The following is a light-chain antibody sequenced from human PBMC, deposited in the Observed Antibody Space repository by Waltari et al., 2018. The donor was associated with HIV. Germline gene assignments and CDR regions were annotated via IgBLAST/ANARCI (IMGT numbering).Light chain of an antibody. CDR1: SSDVGRYHL. V-gene: IGLV2-23*02. CDR3: CSYAGSSTLV. Sequence: QSALPPPASVSGSPGQSITISCTGTSSDVGRYHLVSWYQQHPCKAPKLMIYEVNKRPSRVSNRFSGSESGHTASLTISGLQAEDEADYYCCSYAGSSTLVFGGGTKLTFL. J-gene: IGLJ3*02. CDR2: EVN.